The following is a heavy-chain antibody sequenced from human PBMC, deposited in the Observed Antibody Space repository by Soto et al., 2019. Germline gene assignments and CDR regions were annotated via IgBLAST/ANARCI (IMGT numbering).Heavy chain of an antibody. V-gene: IGHV2-5*02. J-gene: IGHJ4*02. D-gene: IGHD7-27*01. CDR1: GFSLSTTGVG. CDR3: VHRAANWGVEYFDY. Sequence: QITLKESGPPLVKPTQTLTLTCTFSGFSLSTTGVGVGWIRQPPGKALEWVALIYWDDDKRYSPSQKSRLTITKDTSKNQVVLRMTNMDPVDTATYYCVHRAANWGVEYFDYWGQGALVTVSS. CDR2: IYWDDDK.